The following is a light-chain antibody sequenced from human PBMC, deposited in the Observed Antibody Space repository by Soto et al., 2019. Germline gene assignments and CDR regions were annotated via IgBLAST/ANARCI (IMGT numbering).Light chain of an antibody. CDR2: EGS. CDR1: SSDVGSYNL. CDR3: CSYAGSSTFYVV. Sequence: QSALTQPASVSGSLGQSITISCTGTSSDVGSYNLVSWYQQHPGKAPKLMIYEGSKRPSGVSNRFSGSKSGNTASLTISGLQAEDEADYYCCSYAGSSTFYVVFGGGTKLTVL. J-gene: IGLJ2*01. V-gene: IGLV2-23*01.